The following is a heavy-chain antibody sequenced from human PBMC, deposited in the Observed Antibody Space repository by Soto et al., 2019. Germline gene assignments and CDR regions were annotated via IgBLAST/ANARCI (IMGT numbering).Heavy chain of an antibody. CDR3: AGMPYTSGLRFDP. CDR1: GDSYSISTYS. D-gene: IGHD6-19*01. Sequence: PSETLSLTCNMSGDSYSISTYSWNWIRQPPGKALQWIGFIYQSGVTSYNPSLASRVSISLDRSNNQCSLKLKSVTAADTAVYFCAGMPYTSGLRFDPWGPGTLVTVSS. V-gene: IGHV4-30-2*01. CDR2: IYQSGVT. J-gene: IGHJ5*02.